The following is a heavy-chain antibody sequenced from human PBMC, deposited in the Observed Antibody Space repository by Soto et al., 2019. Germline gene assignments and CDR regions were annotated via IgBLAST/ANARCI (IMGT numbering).Heavy chain of an antibody. V-gene: IGHV4-59*01. J-gene: IGHJ4*02. Sequence: SETLSLTCTVSGGSMNNYYWSWIRQAPGKGLQYIGYISYMGTTNYNPSLKSRVTISVDTSKNQFSLKLTSVTAEDTAVYYCAKDRDTVVPYYFDYWGQGTLVTVSS. CDR2: ISYMGTT. D-gene: IGHD2-15*01. CDR1: GGSMNNYY. CDR3: AKDRDTVVPYYFDY.